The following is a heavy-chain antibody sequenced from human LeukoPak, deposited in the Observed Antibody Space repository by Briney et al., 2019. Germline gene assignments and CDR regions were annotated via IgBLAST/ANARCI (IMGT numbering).Heavy chain of an antibody. V-gene: IGHV4-39*07. CDR3: VSGGFSRSPCDY. CDR2: LDYSGST. Sequence: PSETLSLTCTVSGGSISSSSYYWGWIRQPPGKGLEWIGNLDYSGSTYYNPSLKSRVTISVDTSKNQISLKLSSVTAADTAVYYCVSGGFSRSPCDYWGRGTLVTVSS. CDR1: GGSISSSSYY. J-gene: IGHJ4*02. D-gene: IGHD6-13*01.